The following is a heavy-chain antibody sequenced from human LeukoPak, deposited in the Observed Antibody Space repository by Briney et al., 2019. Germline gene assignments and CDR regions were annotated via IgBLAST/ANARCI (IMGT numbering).Heavy chain of an antibody. Sequence: GGSLRLSCVASGFTFSTHWKSWVRQVPGKGLEWVANIKEDGSAKYYVDSVKGRFTISRDNAKKSLHLQMNSLRAEDSAVYYCASDYLDDFWSGHFWGQGTQVTVSS. CDR2: IKEDGSAK. D-gene: IGHD3-3*01. CDR3: ASDYLDDFWSGHF. V-gene: IGHV3-7*01. CDR1: GFTFSTHW. J-gene: IGHJ4*02.